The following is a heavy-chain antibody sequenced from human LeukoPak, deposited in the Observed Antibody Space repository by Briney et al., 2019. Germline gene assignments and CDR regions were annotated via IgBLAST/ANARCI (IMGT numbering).Heavy chain of an antibody. CDR1: GFTFSSYA. J-gene: IGHJ4*02. Sequence: GRSLRLSCAASGFTFSSYAMHWVRQAPGKGLEWVAVISYDGSNKYYADSVKGRFTTSRDNAKNSLYLQMNSLRVEDTAVYYCARHYDSNSYGPGYWGQGTLVTVSS. CDR2: ISYDGSNK. D-gene: IGHD3-22*01. CDR3: ARHYDSNSYGPGY. V-gene: IGHV3-30-3*01.